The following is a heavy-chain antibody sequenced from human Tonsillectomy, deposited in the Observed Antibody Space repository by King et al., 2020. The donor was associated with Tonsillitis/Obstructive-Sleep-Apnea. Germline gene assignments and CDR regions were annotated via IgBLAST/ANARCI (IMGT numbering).Heavy chain of an antibody. V-gene: IGHV3-74*01. D-gene: IGHD3/OR15-3a*01. CDR1: GFTFSSYW. Sequence: DVQLVESGGGLVQPGGSLRLSCAASGFTFSSYWMHWVRQAPGKGLVWVSRINSDGSSTSYADSVKGRFTISRDNAKNTLYLQMNSLRAEDTAVYYCARGGLGDYYYYYYMDVWGKGTTVTVSS. CDR2: INSDGSST. J-gene: IGHJ6*03. CDR3: ARGGLGDYYYYYYMDV.